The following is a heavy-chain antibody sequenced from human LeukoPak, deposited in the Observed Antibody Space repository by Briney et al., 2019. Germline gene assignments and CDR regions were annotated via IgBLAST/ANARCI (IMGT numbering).Heavy chain of an antibody. CDR3: ARHKRSSWSLDY. V-gene: IGHV4-59*08. D-gene: IGHD6-13*01. Sequence: SETLSLTCTVSGGSISSYYWSWIRQPPGKGLEWIGYIYYSGSTNYNPSLKSRVTISVDTSKNQFSLKLSSVTAADTAVYYCARHKRSSWSLDYWGQGTLVTVSS. CDR2: IYYSGST. J-gene: IGHJ4*02. CDR1: GGSISSYY.